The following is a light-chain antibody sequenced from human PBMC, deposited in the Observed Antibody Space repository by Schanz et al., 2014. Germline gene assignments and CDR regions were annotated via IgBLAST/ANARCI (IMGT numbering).Light chain of an antibody. Sequence: EIVLTQSPGTLSLSPGERATLSCRASQSLRNNYLAWYQQKPGQAPRLLIYGASTRATGIPARFSGSGSGTEFTLTISSLQSEDFAVYYCQQYNKWPWLTFGGGTRVELK. CDR3: QQYNKWPWLT. V-gene: IGKV3-15*01. CDR1: QSLRNN. CDR2: GAS. J-gene: IGKJ4*01.